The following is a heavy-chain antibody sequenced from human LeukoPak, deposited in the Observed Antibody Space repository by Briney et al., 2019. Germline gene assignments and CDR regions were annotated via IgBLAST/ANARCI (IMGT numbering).Heavy chain of an antibody. V-gene: IGHV4-4*07. D-gene: IGHD6-13*01. CDR2: IYTSGST. J-gene: IGHJ4*02. Sequence: SETLSLTCTVSGGSISSYYWSWIRQPAGKGLEWIGRIYTSGSTNYNPSLKSRVTMSVDTSKNQFSLKLSSVTAADTAVYYCARDMTWAAGRGGSFDYWGQGTLVTVSS. CDR3: ARDMTWAAGRGGSFDY. CDR1: GGSISSYY.